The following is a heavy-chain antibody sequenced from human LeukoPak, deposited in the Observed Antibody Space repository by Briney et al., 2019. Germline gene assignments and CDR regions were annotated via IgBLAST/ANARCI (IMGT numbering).Heavy chain of an antibody. Sequence: PGGSLRLSCAASGFLFSSYAMSWVRQAPGKGLEWVSVISGSGGSTYYAASVKGRFSISRDNSKNTLYLQMSSLKAEDTAVYYCAKGQASAWYYGLDVWGQGTTVTVSS. J-gene: IGHJ6*02. D-gene: IGHD1-26*01. CDR1: GFLFSSYA. CDR2: ISGSGGST. V-gene: IGHV3-23*01. CDR3: AKGQASAWYYGLDV.